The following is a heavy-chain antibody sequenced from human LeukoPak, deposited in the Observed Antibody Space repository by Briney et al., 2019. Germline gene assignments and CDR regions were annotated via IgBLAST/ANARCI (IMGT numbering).Heavy chain of an antibody. V-gene: IGHV7-4-1*02. J-gene: IGHJ6*03. CDR2: INTNTGNP. CDR3: ARARYREINYAYAGGFYYMDV. D-gene: IGHD1-26*01. Sequence: ASVKVSCKASGYSFTSYSIDWLRQAPGQGLEWMGGINTNTGNPTYAQGFTGRFVFSLDISVSTAYLQISSLKAEDTAVYYCARARYREINYAYAGGFYYMDVWGKGTTVTVSS. CDR1: GYSFTSYS.